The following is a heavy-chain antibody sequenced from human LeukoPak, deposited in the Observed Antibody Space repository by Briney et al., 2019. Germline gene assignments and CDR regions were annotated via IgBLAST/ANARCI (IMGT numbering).Heavy chain of an antibody. V-gene: IGHV1-46*01. CDR3: ARESFTVTSDYYMDV. Sequence: ASVRVSCKASVYTFTSYYMHWVRQAPGQGLEWMGIINPSGGSTSDAQKCEGRIAKTRDTSTSTVYMELSSLRSEDTAVYYCARESFTVTSDYYMDVWGKGTTVTVSS. D-gene: IGHD4-17*01. J-gene: IGHJ6*03. CDR2: INPSGGST. CDR1: VYTFTSYY.